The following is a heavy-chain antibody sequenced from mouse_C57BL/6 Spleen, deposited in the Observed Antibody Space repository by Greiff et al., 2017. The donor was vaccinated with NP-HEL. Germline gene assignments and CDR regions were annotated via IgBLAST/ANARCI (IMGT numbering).Heavy chain of an antibody. CDR2: INYDGSST. Sequence: EVNVVESEGGLVQPGSSMKLSCTASGFTFSDYYMAWVRQVPEKGLEWVANINYDGSSTYYLDSLKSRFIISRDNAKNILYLQMSSLKSEDTATYYCAREGGSLTIDYWGQGTTLTVSS. CDR1: GFTFSDYY. V-gene: IGHV5-16*01. J-gene: IGHJ2*01. CDR3: AREGGSLTIDY.